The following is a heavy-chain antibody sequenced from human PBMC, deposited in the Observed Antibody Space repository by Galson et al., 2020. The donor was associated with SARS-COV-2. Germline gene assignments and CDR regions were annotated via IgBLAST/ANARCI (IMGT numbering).Heavy chain of an antibody. V-gene: IGHV4-59*01. CDR2: IYYSGST. CDR1: GGSISSYY. Sequence: SETLSLTCTVSGGSISSYYWSWIRQPPGKGLEWIGSIYYSGSTNYNPSLKSRVTISVDTSKNQFSLKLSSVTAADTAVYYCARDTDSHHYFDYWGQGTLVTVSS. CDR3: ARDTDSHHYFDY. J-gene: IGHJ4*02.